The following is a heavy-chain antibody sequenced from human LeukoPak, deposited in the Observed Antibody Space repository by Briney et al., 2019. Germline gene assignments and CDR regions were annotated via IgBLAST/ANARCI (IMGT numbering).Heavy chain of an antibody. CDR1: GDSISSRDYY. CDR3: ARVGVGSYNFDY. D-gene: IGHD3-3*01. V-gene: IGHV4-30-4*08. J-gene: IGHJ4*02. CDR2: IYYSGST. Sequence: PSQTLSLTCSVSGDSISSRDYYWSWIRQPPGKGLEWIGYIYYSGSTSYNPSLKSRVTISGDTSKNQFSLRLSSVTAADTAVYYCARVGVGSYNFDYWGQGTLVTVSS.